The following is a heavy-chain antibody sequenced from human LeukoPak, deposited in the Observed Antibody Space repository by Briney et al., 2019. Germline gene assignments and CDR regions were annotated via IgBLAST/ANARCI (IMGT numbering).Heavy chain of an antibody. J-gene: IGHJ4*02. CDR1: GGSISSYY. Sequence: PSETLSLTCTVSGGSISSYYWNWIRQPPGKGLEWIGYIYYSGSTNYNPSLKSRVTISVDKSKNQFSLKVSSVTAADTAVYYCARGSIHDYVWGSYDYWGQGTLVTVSS. CDR2: IYYSGST. D-gene: IGHD3-16*01. V-gene: IGHV4-59*01. CDR3: ARGSIHDYVWGSYDY.